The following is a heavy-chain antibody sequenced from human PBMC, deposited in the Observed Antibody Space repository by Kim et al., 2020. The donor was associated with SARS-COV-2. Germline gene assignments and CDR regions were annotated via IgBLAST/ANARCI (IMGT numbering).Heavy chain of an antibody. J-gene: IGHJ4*02. CDR2: IWYDESKK. D-gene: IGHD3-3*01. V-gene: IGHV3-33*01. Sequence: GGSLRLSCAASGFTFSNYGMHWVRQAPGKGLEWVAVIWYDESKKYYADSVKGRFTISRDNSKNTLYLHMNSLRVEDTAVYYCARDWEWLRVFEYWGQGTLVTVSS. CDR3: ARDWEWLRVFEY. CDR1: GFTFSNYG.